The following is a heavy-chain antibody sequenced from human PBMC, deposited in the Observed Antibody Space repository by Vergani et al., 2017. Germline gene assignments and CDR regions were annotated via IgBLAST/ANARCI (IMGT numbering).Heavy chain of an antibody. V-gene: IGHV3-33*01. Sequence: QVQLVQSGGGVVQPGRSLRLSCAASGFSFSGYGMHWVRRTPGGGLEWVALIWYDGTKKHYADSVKGRFTISRDNSKNTLYLEMNSLGVEDTAVYYCARDQSGRPSDFDYWGQGTLVTVSS. CDR1: GFSFSGYG. J-gene: IGHJ4*02. CDR3: ARDQSGRPSDFDY. CDR2: IWYDGTKK.